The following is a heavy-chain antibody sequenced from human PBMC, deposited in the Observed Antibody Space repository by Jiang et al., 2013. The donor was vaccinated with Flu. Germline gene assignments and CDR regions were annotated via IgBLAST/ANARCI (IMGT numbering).Heavy chain of an antibody. J-gene: IGHJ4*02. CDR1: GYTFTSYY. CDR2: INPSGGST. D-gene: IGHD3-9*01. CDR3: ARRGSGILTGYYPDY. Sequence: SGAEVKKPGASVKVSCKASGYTFTSYYMHWVRQAPGQGLEWMGIINPSGGSTSYAQKFQGRVTMTRDTSTSTVYMELSSLRSEDTAVYYCARRGSGILTGYYPDYWGQGTLVTVSS. V-gene: IGHV1-46*01.